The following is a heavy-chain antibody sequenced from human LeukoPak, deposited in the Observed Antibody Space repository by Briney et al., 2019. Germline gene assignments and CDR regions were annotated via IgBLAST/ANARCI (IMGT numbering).Heavy chain of an antibody. CDR1: GYTFTGYY. CDR2: INPNSGGT. V-gene: IGHV1-2*02. J-gene: IGHJ6*03. D-gene: IGHD5-18*01. Sequence: APVKVSCKASGYTFTGYYMHWVRQAPGQGLEWMGWINPNSGGTNYAQKFQGRVTMTRDTSISTAYMELSRLRSDDTAVYYCARTQLNYYYYMDVWGKGTTVTVSS. CDR3: ARTQLNYYYYMDV.